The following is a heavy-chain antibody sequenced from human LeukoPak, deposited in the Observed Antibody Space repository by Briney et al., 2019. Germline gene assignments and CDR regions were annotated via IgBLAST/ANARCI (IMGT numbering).Heavy chain of an antibody. J-gene: IGHJ4*02. CDR1: GYTFTGYY. D-gene: IGHD6-6*01. V-gene: IGHV1-2*06. CDR3: ARDKQLVRRPGPIDY. Sequence: GASVKVSCKASGYTFTGYYMHWVRQAPGQGLEGMGRINPNSGGTNYAQKFQGGVTMTRDTSISTAYMELSRLRSDDTAVYYCARDKQLVRRPGPIDYWGQGTLVTVSS. CDR2: INPNSGGT.